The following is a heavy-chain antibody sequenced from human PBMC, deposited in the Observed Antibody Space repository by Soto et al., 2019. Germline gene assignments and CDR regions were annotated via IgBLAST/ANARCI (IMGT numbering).Heavy chain of an antibody. CDR1: GFTFSSYA. CDR3: AKDKDLVVLPTAMWDY. CDR2: ISGSGGGT. J-gene: IGHJ4*02. D-gene: IGHD2-2*01. V-gene: IGHV3-23*01. Sequence: EVQLLESGGGLVQPGGSLRLSCAASGFTFSSYAMSWVRQAPGKGLQWVSAISGSGGGTYYADSVKGRFTISRDNSKNTLYLQMNSLRAEDTAVYYCAKDKDLVVLPTAMWDYGGQGTMVTVSS.